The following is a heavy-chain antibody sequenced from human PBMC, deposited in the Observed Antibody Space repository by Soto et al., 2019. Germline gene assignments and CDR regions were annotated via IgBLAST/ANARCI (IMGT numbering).Heavy chain of an antibody. CDR1: GYSSAGYW. CDR2: IDPSDSQT. CDR3: ARQIYDSDTGPNFQYYFDS. D-gene: IGHD3-22*01. V-gene: IGHV5-10-1*01. J-gene: IGHJ4*02. Sequence: GESLKISCKGSGYSSAGYWITWVRQKPGKGLEWMGRIDPSDSQTYYSPSFRGHVTISATKSITTVFLQWSSLRASDTAMYYCARQIYDSDTGPNFQYYFDSWGQGTPVTVSS.